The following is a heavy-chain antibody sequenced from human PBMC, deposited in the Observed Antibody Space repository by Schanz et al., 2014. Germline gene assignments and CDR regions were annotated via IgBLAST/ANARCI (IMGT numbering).Heavy chain of an antibody. J-gene: IGHJ6*02. Sequence: QVQLVQSGAEVKKPGASVKVSCKASGYTFTSYDINWVRQAPGQGLEWMGKINPSSGTTRIAQNFQGRLTVTRDTSTSTVNMELSSLRSDDTAVYYCAKVDRTRYYAMDVWGQGTTGTVSS. CDR3: AKVDRTRYYAMDV. V-gene: IGHV1-46*01. CDR1: GYTFTSYD. D-gene: IGHD3-9*01. CDR2: INPSSGTT.